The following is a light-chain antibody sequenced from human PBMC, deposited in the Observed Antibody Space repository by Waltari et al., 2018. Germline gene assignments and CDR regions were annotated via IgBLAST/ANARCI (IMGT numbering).Light chain of an antibody. CDR2: RNN. CDR1: NSNIGNNH. CDR3: GGWDDSLNGWV. V-gene: IGLV1-47*01. Sequence: QSVMTQPPSASATPGQRVTISCSGSNSNIGNNHVYWYQQLPGAAPKLLIYRNNQRPSGVPDRFSVSKSGTSASLAISGLRSEDEGDYYCGGWDDSLNGWVFGGGTKLTVL. J-gene: IGLJ3*02.